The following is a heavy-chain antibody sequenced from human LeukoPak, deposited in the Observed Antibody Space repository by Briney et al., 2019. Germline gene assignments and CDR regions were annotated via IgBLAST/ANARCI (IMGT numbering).Heavy chain of an antibody. CDR3: ARWAAAVDY. CDR2: IYSGGST. J-gene: IGHJ4*02. Sequence: GGSLRLSCAASGFTVSSNYMSWVRQAPGKGREWVSVIYSGGSTYYADSVKGRFTISRDNSKNTMYLQMNSLRADDTAVYYCARWAAAVDYWGQGTLVTVSS. V-gene: IGHV3-66*01. D-gene: IGHD6-13*01. CDR1: GFTVSSNY.